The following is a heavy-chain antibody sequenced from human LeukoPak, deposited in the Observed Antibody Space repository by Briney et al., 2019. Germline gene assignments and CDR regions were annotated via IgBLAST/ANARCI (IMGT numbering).Heavy chain of an antibody. J-gene: IGHJ4*02. CDR1: GYTFTSYG. D-gene: IGHD2-2*01. CDR2: ISAYNGNT. CDR3: ARDCSSTSCYVVGSFDY. V-gene: IGHV1-18*01. Sequence: ASVKVSCKASGYTFTSYGISWVRQAPGQGREWMGWISAYNGNTNYAQKLQGRVTMTTDTSTSTAYMELRSLRSDDTAVYYCARDCSSTSCYVVGSFDYWGQGTLVTVSS.